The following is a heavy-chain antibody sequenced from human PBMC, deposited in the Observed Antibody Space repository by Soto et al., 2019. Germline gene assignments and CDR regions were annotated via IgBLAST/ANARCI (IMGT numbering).Heavy chain of an antibody. CDR2: IYHSGTT. Sequence: QVLLQESGPGLVKPSGTLSLTCTVSHFSVTNNKYWSWVRQSPGKPLEWIGGIYHSGTTYYNPSLSSRVRRSMDKSKTQISLILTSVTAADTAVYYCARDSRYCTDSGCSIMRDAFDVWGQGTLVTVSS. CDR1: HFSVTNNKY. V-gene: IGHV4-4*02. CDR3: ARDSRYCTDSGCSIMRDAFDV. D-gene: IGHD2-15*01. J-gene: IGHJ3*01.